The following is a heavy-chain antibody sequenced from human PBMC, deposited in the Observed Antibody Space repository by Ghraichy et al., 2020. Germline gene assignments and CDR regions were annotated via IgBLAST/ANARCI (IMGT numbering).Heavy chain of an antibody. J-gene: IGHJ4*02. D-gene: IGHD4-23*01. CDR3: TREVYGGKSRGAFDY. V-gene: IGHV3-30*04. Sequence: GESLRLSCAASGVTFSSYAMHWVRQAPGKGLEWVAATSFDGRNKYYADSVKCRFTISRDNSNNMLYLQMNSLRGEATAVYHCTREVYGGKSRGAFDYWGQGTLVTVSS. CDR2: TSFDGRNK. CDR1: GVTFSSYA.